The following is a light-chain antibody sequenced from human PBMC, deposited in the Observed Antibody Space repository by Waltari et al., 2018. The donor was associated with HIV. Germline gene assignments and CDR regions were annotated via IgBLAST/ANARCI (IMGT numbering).Light chain of an antibody. CDR2: KNF. Sequence: QSFLTQQPSASVTPGQTVTISCSGSSSHIENDNVYWYQQLPGMTPKLLIYKNFLRPSGVPDRFAASKSGTSASLTISGLRSADEADYYCVGWDSSLSAYVFGAGTKVAVL. V-gene: IGLV1-47*01. CDR3: VGWDSSLSAYV. J-gene: IGLJ1*01. CDR1: SSHIENDN.